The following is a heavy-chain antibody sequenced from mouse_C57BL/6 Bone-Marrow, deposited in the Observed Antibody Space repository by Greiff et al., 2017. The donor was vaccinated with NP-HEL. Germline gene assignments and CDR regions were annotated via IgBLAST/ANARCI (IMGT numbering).Heavy chain of an antibody. CDR2: ISSGGDYI. V-gene: IGHV5-9-1*02. Sequence: DVHLVESGEGLVKPGGSLKLSCAASGFTFSSYAMSWVRQTPEKRLEWVAYISSGGDYIYYADTVKGRFTISRDHARNTLYLQMSSLKSEDTAMYYCTREFQYDYGPSSYWYFDVWGTGTTVTVSS. D-gene: IGHD2-4*01. CDR1: GFTFSSYA. J-gene: IGHJ1*03. CDR3: TREFQYDYGPSSYWYFDV.